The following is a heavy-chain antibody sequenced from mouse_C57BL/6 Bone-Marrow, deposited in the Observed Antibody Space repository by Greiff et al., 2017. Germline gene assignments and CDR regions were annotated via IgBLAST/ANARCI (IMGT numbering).Heavy chain of an antibody. CDR1: GFNIKDYY. Sequence: VQLQQSGAELVKPGASVKLSCTASGFNIKDYYMPWVKQRTEQGLEWIGRIDPEDGDTKYAPKFQGRATITADTSSNTAYLQLSSLTSEDTAVDYCARNYYSNLRYCDVWGTGTTVTVSS. CDR2: IDPEDGDT. V-gene: IGHV14-2*01. D-gene: IGHD2-5*01. CDR3: ARNYYSNLRYCDV. J-gene: IGHJ1*03.